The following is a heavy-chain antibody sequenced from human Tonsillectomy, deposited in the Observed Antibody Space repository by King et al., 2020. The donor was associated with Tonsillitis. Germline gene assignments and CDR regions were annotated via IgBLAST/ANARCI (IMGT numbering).Heavy chain of an antibody. D-gene: IGHD3-16*01. CDR3: ARVPNFGLWYFDL. CDR1: GFTFSSYA. CDR2: ISSNGGST. J-gene: IGHJ2*01. V-gene: IGHV3-64*01. Sequence: VQLVESGGGLVQPGGSLRLSCAASGFTFSSYAMHWVRQAPGKGLEYVSAISSNGGSTYYANFLKGRFTIYRDNSKNTLYLQMGSLRAEDMAVYYCARVPNFGLWYFDLWGRGTLVTVSS.